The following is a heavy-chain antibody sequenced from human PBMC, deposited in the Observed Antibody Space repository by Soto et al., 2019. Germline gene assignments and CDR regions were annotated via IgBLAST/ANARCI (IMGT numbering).Heavy chain of an antibody. CDR1: GFTFSSYG. Sequence: QVQLVESGGGVVQPGRSLRLSCAASGFTFSSYGMHWVRQAPGKGLEWVAVIWYDGSNKYYAVSVKGRFTISRDNSKNTLYLQMNSLRAEDTAEYYCARDSPPSWRQGTLVTVSS. V-gene: IGHV3-33*01. J-gene: IGHJ1*01. CDR3: ARDSPPS. CDR2: IWYDGSNK.